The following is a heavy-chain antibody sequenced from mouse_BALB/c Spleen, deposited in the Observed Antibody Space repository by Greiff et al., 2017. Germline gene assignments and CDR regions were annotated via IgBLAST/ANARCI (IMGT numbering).Heavy chain of an antibody. D-gene: IGHD2-1*01. CDR1: GFTFSSYY. CDR2: INSNGGST. J-gene: IGHJ4*01. CDR3: ARHYGNYDAMDY. V-gene: IGHV5-6-2*01. Sequence: EVKLVESGGGLVKLGGSLKLSCAASGFTFSSYYMSWVRQTPEKRLELVAAINSNGGSTYYPDTVKGRFTISRDNAKNTLYLQMSSLKSEDTALYYCARHYGNYDAMDYWGQGTSVTVSS.